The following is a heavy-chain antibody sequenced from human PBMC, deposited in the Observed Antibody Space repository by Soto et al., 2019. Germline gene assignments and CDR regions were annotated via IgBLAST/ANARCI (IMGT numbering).Heavy chain of an antibody. CDR1: GYTFTSYA. Sequence: ASVKVSCKASGYTFTSYAMHWVRQAPGQRLEWMGWINAGNGNTKYSQKFQGRVTITRDTSASTAYMELSSLRSEDTAVYYCARGGNKYYYDSSIFDYWGQGTLVTVSS. J-gene: IGHJ4*02. V-gene: IGHV1-3*01. D-gene: IGHD3-22*01. CDR3: ARGGNKYYYDSSIFDY. CDR2: INAGNGNT.